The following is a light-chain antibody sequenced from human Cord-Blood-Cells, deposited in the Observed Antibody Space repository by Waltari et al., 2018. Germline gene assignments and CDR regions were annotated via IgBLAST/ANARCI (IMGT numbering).Light chain of an antibody. Sequence: DIQMTQSPSSLSASVGDRVPITCRASQGSSNYLAWYQQKQGKVPKLLIYAASTLQSGVPSRFSGSGAGTDFTLTISSLQPEDVATYYCQKYNSAPLTFGGGTKVEIK. CDR3: QKYNSAPLT. CDR1: QGSSNY. CDR2: AAS. V-gene: IGKV1-27*01. J-gene: IGKJ4*01.